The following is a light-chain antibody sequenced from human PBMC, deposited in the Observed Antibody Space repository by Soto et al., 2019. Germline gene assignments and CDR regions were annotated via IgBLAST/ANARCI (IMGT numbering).Light chain of an antibody. Sequence: AIQMTQAPSSLSASVGDRVTITCRASQGIRNDLGWYQQKPGKAPKVLIYGASTLQSGVPSRFSASGSGTDFTLTISSLQPEDFATYYCLQDYNYPHTFGPGTKVDIK. J-gene: IGKJ3*01. CDR3: LQDYNYPHT. CDR1: QGIRND. V-gene: IGKV1-6*01. CDR2: GAS.